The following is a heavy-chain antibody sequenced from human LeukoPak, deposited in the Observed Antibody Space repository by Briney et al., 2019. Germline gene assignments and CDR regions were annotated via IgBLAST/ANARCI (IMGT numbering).Heavy chain of an antibody. V-gene: IGHV3-66*01. Sequence: GGALRLSCAASGFTFSDYYMSWVRQAPGKGLEWVSVIYSGGSTYYADSVKGRLTISRDNSKNTLYLQMNSLRAEDTAVYYCARGIRSSSRGDYFDYWGQGTLVTVSS. CDR2: IYSGGST. J-gene: IGHJ4*02. CDR1: GFTFSDYY. CDR3: ARGIRSSSRGDYFDY. D-gene: IGHD6-13*01.